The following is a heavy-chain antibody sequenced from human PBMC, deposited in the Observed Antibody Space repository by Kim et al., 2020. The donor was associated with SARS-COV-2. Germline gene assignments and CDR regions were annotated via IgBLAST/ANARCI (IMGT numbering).Heavy chain of an antibody. V-gene: IGHV4-39*01. CDR2: IYYSVST. CDR3: ARQGGSYY. Sequence: SETLSLTCTVSGGSISSSSYYWGWIRQPPGKGLEWIGSIYYSVSTYYNPSLKSRVTISVDTSKNQFSLKLSSVTAADTAVYYCARQGGSYYWGQGTLVTVSS. J-gene: IGHJ4*02. D-gene: IGHD1-26*01. CDR1: GGSISSSSYY.